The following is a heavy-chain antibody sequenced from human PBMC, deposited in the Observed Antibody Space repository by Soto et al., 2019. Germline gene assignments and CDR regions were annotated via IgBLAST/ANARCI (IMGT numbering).Heavy chain of an antibody. CDR2: IWYDGSNK. CDR1: GFTFSSYG. D-gene: IGHD3-3*01. Sequence: QVQLVESGGGVVQPGRSLRLSCAASGFTFSSYGMHWVRQAPGKGLEWVAVIWYDGSNKYYADSVKGRFTISRDNSKKTLYLQMNSLRAEDRAVYYCAIDYYDFGSAIGRWFDPWGQGTLVTVSS. V-gene: IGHV3-33*01. CDR3: AIDYYDFGSAIGRWFDP. J-gene: IGHJ5*02.